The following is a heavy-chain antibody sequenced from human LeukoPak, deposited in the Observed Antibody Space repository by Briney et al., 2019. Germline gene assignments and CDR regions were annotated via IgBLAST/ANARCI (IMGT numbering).Heavy chain of an antibody. J-gene: IGHJ4*02. CDR2: ISGSGGST. Sequence: GGSLRLSCAASGFTFTSYYMSWVRQAPGKGLEWVSAISGSGGSTYYADSVKGRFTISRDNSKNTLYLEMNSLRAEDTAVYYCAKARGYVFDYWGQGTLVTVSS. CDR1: GFTFTSYY. D-gene: IGHD2-2*01. V-gene: IGHV3-23*01. CDR3: AKARGYVFDY.